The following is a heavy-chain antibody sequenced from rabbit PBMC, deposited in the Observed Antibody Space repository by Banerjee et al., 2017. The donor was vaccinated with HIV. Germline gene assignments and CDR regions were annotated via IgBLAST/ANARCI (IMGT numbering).Heavy chain of an antibody. Sequence: QEQLEESGGDLVQPEGSLTLTCTASGFSFRSGYWMSWVRQAPGKGLEWVGCIGIGSGSTNYASWAKGRFTISKSSSSTDTLQMTSLTAADTATYFCARDLAGVIVWNFGLWSQGTLVAVS. CDR2: IGIGSGST. D-gene: IGHD4-1*01. V-gene: IGHV1S45*01. J-gene: IGHJ3*01. CDR3: ARDLAGVIVWNFGL. CDR1: GFSFRSGYW.